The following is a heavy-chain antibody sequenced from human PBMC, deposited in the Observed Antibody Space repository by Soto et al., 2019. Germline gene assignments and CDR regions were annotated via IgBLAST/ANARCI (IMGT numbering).Heavy chain of an antibody. V-gene: IGHV4-4*08. Sequence: PSETLSLTCSVSGASISSYYYTWIRQTPGKGLEWIGYIYLGGSINYNPSFKSRVIISVDTSKNQFSLKLSSVTAADTAVYYCGRDEDMAVYYCAKYKEPLDVWGQGTTVTVSS. CDR3: GRDEDMAVYYCAKYKEPLDV. J-gene: IGHJ6*02. CDR1: GASISSYY. CDR2: IYLGGSI. D-gene: IGHD3-10*01.